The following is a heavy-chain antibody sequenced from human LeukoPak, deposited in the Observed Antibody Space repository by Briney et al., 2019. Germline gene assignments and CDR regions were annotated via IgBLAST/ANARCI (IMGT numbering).Heavy chain of an antibody. CDR1: GGSISSSSYY. Sequence: SETLSLTCTVSGGSISSSSYYWGWIRQPPGKGLEWIGRIYTSGSTNYNPSLKSRVTMSVDTSKNQFSLKLGSVTAADTAVYYCARDSPIWVVPAARGWFDPWGQGTLVTVSS. D-gene: IGHD2-2*01. J-gene: IGHJ5*02. V-gene: IGHV4-39*07. CDR3: ARDSPIWVVPAARGWFDP. CDR2: IYTSGST.